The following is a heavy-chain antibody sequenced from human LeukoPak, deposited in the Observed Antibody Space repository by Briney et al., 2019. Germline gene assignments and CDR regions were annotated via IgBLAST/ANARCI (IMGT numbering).Heavy chain of an antibody. CDR2: ISGSGGST. CDR3: AKVLQYCSGGSCYSAFDC. J-gene: IGHJ4*02. Sequence: GGSLRLSCAASGFTFSGYAMSWVRQAPGKGLEWVSGISGSGGSTYYADSVKGRFTISRDDSKNTLYLQMNSLRAEDTAVYYCAKVLQYCSGGSCYSAFDCWGQGTLVTVSS. CDR1: GFTFSGYA. V-gene: IGHV3-23*01. D-gene: IGHD2-15*01.